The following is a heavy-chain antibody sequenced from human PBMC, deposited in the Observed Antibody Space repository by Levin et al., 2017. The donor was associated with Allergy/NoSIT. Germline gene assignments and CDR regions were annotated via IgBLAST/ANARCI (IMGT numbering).Heavy chain of an antibody. D-gene: IGHD1-1*01. V-gene: IGHV1-3*01. CDR2: VNGGNGNT. CDR3: AKDGGSHWHYFDY. J-gene: IGHJ4*02. CDR1: GYAFSNYA. Sequence: PGASVKVSCKASGYAFSNYAIHWVRQAPGQRLEWMGWVNGGNGNTRYSQKFQGRVTITRDTSASTAYMELSSLRSEDTAMYYCAKDGGSHWHYFDYWGQGTLVTVSS.